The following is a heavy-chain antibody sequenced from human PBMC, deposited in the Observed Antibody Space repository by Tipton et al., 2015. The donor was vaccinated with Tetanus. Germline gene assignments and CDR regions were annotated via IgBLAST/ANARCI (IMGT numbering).Heavy chain of an antibody. Sequence: TLSLTCTVSGGSINNYYWSWIRQPPGKGLEWIGYIDYRGNTYYNPSLRRRVTFSFDTSENQFSLKLTSVTAADTAVYYCASDPALMGNFDYWGQGTLVTVSS. CDR3: ASDPALMGNFDY. CDR2: IDYRGNT. J-gene: IGHJ4*02. D-gene: IGHD2-2*01. V-gene: IGHV4-59*12. CDR1: GGSINNYY.